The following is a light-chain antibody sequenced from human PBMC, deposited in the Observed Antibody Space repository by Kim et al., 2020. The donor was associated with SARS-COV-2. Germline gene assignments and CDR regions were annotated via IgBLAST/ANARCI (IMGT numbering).Light chain of an antibody. CDR1: QIVSSN. V-gene: IGKV3-15*01. CDR3: QQYTNWPLT. CDR2: GAS. J-gene: IGKJ4*01. Sequence: EIVMTQSPATLSVSPGERATLSCRASQIVSSNLAWYQQKPGQTPRLLIYGASTRATDIPARFSGSGSGTEFTLTISSLQSEDFAVYYCQQYTNWPLTFGGGTKVDIK.